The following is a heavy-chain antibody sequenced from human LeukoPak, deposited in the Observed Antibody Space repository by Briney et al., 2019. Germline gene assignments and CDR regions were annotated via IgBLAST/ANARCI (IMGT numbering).Heavy chain of an antibody. D-gene: IGHD2-15*01. CDR2: FDPEDGET. CDR3: ATKIRSGAPDYYYYYGMYV. V-gene: IGHV1-24*01. J-gene: IGHJ6*02. Sequence: ASVKVSCKVSGYTLTELSMHWVRQAPGKGLEWMGGFDPEDGETIYAQKFQGRVTMTEDTSTDTAYMELSSLRSEDTAVYYCATKIRSGAPDYYYYYGMYVWGQGTTVTVSS. CDR1: GYTLTELS.